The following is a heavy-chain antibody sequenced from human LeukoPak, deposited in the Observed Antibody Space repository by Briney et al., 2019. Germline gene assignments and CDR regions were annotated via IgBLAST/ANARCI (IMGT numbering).Heavy chain of an antibody. CDR1: GFTFSSYS. J-gene: IGHJ4*02. CDR3: ARGRGAARPFDY. D-gene: IGHD6-6*01. V-gene: IGHV3-48*04. CDR2: ISSSSSTI. Sequence: GGSLRLSCVASGFTFSSYSMNWVRQAPWKGLHWISYISSSSSTIYYADSVKGRFTISRDNAKNSLYLQMNSLRAEDTAVYYCARGRGAARPFDYWGQGTLVTVSS.